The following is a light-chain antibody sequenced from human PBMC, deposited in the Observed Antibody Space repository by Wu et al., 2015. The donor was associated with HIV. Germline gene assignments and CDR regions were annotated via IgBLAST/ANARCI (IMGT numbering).Light chain of an antibody. CDR3: QQYNRWPPLT. Sequence: EILMTQSPATLSVSPGERATLSCRASQSVNRNLAWYQQKPGQAPRLLIYDVDIRATGTPTRFTGSGYGTDFTLTISSLRSDDLAIYYCQQYNRWPPLTFGGGTRMEI. V-gene: IGKV3D-15*01. J-gene: IGKJ4*01. CDR2: DVD. CDR1: QSVNRN.